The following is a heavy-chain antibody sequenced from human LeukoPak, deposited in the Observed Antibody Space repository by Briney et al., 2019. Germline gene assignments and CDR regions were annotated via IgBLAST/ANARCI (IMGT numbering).Heavy chain of an antibody. CDR1: GFTFSSYA. CDR3: ARLGGSYYTY. Sequence: GGSLRLSCAASGFTFSSYAMSWVRQAPGKGLDWVSGISGSGGSTYYADSVKGRFTISRDNAKNSLFLQMNSLRVEDTAVYYCARLGGSYYTYWGQGTLVTVSS. CDR2: ISGSGGST. J-gene: IGHJ4*02. V-gene: IGHV3-23*01. D-gene: IGHD1-26*01.